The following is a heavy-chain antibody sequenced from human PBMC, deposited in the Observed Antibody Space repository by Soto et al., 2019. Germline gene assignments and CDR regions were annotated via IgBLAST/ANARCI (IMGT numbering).Heavy chain of an antibody. V-gene: IGHV3-23*01. CDR1: GFTFSIYA. Sequence: PGGSLRLSCAASGFTFSIYAMSWVRQAPGKGLEWVSSFSGSSGSTYYADSVKGRFTISRDNSKNTLYLQMNSLRAEDTAVYYCAKYSDYSNYLLWSYYYYYYMDVWGKGTTVTVSS. CDR3: AKYSDYSNYLLWSYYYYYYMDV. J-gene: IGHJ6*03. D-gene: IGHD4-4*01. CDR2: FSGSSGST.